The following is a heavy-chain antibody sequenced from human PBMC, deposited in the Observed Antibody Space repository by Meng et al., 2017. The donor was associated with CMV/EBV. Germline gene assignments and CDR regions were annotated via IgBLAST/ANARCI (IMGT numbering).Heavy chain of an antibody. CDR2: INPNSGGT. CDR1: GYTFTGYY. CDR3: AIGLGYCSGGSCYSLSWFDP. J-gene: IGHJ5*02. V-gene: IGHV1-2*04. D-gene: IGHD2-15*01. Sequence: QVQLVQSGAEVKKPGASVKVSCKASGYTFTGYYMHWVRQAPGQGLEWMGGINPNSGGTNYAQKFQGWVTMTRDTSISTAYMELSRLRSDDTAVYYCAIGLGYCSGGSCYSLSWFDPWGQGTLVTVSS.